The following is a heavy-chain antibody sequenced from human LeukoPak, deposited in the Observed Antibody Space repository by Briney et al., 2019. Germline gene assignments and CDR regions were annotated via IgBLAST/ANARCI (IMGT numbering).Heavy chain of an antibody. Sequence: GGSLRLSCAAAGFTCSSYAMSWVRQAPGKGLEWVSSISGSGGSTYDADSMNGRFTISRDNSKNTLYLQMNSLRAEDTAVYYCARHLSIAARPDFDYWGQGTLVTVSS. J-gene: IGHJ4*02. CDR3: ARHLSIAARPDFDY. V-gene: IGHV3-23*01. CDR2: ISGSGGST. D-gene: IGHD6-6*01. CDR1: GFTCSSYA.